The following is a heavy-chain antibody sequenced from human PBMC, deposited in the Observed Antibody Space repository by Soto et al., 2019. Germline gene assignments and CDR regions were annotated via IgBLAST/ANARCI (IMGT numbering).Heavy chain of an antibody. V-gene: IGHV2-5*01. Sequence: QITLKESGPTLVKPTQTLTLTCTVSGFSLFTSDGGVGWIRQPPGKALEWLALIYWNDEERYAPSLKSRLTITKDSFKNQVVLTMTNMDPKDTGTYYCARRGGQSYFDFWGQGTLVTVSS. CDR1: GFSLFTSDGG. CDR3: ARRGGQSYFDF. J-gene: IGHJ4*02. D-gene: IGHD3-16*01. CDR2: IYWNDEE.